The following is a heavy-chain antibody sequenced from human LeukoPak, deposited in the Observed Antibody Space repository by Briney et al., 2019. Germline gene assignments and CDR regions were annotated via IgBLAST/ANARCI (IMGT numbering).Heavy chain of an antibody. CDR1: GFTFSTYS. J-gene: IGHJ4*02. V-gene: IGHV3-48*01. Sequence: GGSLRLSCAASGFTFSTYSMSWVRQAPGKGLDWISYISGRGDIIHYADSVKGRFTISRDNVKNSLYLQMNTLRAEDTAVYYCALRYFDWSFDYWGQGTLVTVSS. D-gene: IGHD3-9*01. CDR3: ALRYFDWSFDY. CDR2: ISGRGDII.